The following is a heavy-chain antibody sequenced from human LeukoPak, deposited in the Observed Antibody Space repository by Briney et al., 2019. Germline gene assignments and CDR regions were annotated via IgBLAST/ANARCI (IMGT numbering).Heavy chain of an antibody. CDR1: GGSINKYY. CDR2: VHDSAGT. J-gene: IGHJ4*02. V-gene: IGHV4-59*01. Sequence: SETLPLTCTVSGGSINKYYWSWIRQSPGKGLEWLGYVHDSAGTIYNPSLKSRVTISVGTSKTQFSLKVTSVTTADTAVYYCAKGRKDFDTNLGPFDSWGQGILVTVSS. CDR3: AKGRKDFDTNLGPFDS. D-gene: IGHD3-9*01.